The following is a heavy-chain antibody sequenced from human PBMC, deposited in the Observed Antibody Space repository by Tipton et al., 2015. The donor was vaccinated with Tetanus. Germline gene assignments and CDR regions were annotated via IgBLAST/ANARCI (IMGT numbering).Heavy chain of an antibody. CDR3: ATPAIVGATLFAFDI. V-gene: IGHV1-24*01. CDR2: FDPEDGET. Sequence: QLVQSGPEVKKPGASVKVSCKVSGYTLTELSMHWVRQAPGKGLEWMGGFDPEDGETIYAQKFQGRVTMTEDTSTDTAYMELSSLRAEDTAVYYCATPAIVGATLFAFDIWGQGTMVTVSS. D-gene: IGHD1-26*01. J-gene: IGHJ3*02. CDR1: GYTLTELS.